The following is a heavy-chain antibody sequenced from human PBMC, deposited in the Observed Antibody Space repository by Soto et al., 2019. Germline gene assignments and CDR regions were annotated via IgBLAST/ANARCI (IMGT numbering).Heavy chain of an antibody. J-gene: IGHJ4*02. D-gene: IGHD3-22*01. CDR3: AKDHYYDSSGYWTGFDY. CDR2: ISGSGGST. Sequence: GGSLRLSCAASGFTFSSYAMSWVRQAPGKGLEWVSAISGSGGSTYYADSVKGRFTISRDNSKNTLYLQMNSLRAEDTAVYYCAKDHYYDSSGYWTGFDYWGQGTLVTVSS. CDR1: GFTFSSYA. V-gene: IGHV3-23*01.